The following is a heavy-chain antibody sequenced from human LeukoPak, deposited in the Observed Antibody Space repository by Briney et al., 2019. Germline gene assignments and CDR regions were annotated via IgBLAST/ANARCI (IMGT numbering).Heavy chain of an antibody. D-gene: IGHD4-23*01. Sequence: SVKVSCKASGGTFSSYAISWVRQAPGQGLEWMGRIIPILGIANYAQKFQGRVTITADKSTSTAYMELSSLRSEDTAVYYCARRDGDYGGPHYYYFDYWGQGTLVTVSS. J-gene: IGHJ4*02. V-gene: IGHV1-69*04. CDR1: GGTFSSYA. CDR2: IIPILGIA. CDR3: ARRDGDYGGPHYYYFDY.